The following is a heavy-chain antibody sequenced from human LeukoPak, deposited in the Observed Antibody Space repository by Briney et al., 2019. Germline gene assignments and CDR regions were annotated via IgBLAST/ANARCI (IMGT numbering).Heavy chain of an antibody. CDR1: GYSFATYW. V-gene: IGHV5-51*01. Sequence: GESLKISCKGSGYSFATYWIGWVRQMPGKGLEGMGIIYPGDSDTRYSPSFQGQVTLSADKSSSTAFLQWSSLKASDTAMYYCARRGYCGGDCYSDYWGQGTLVTVSS. J-gene: IGHJ4*02. CDR3: ARRGYCGGDCYSDY. D-gene: IGHD2-21*01. CDR2: IYPGDSDT.